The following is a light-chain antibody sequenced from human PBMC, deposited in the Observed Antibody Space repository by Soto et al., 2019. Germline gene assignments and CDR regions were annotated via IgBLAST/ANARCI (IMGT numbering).Light chain of an antibody. J-gene: IGKJ4*01. Sequence: DIQMTQSPSSLTASVGDRVTITCRASQSISSYLNWYQQEPGKAPKLLIYAASTLQSGVPSRFSGSRSGTDFSLTISSLQPEDSATYYCQQSYSAPRLTFGGGTKVEI. CDR1: QSISSY. CDR2: AAS. V-gene: IGKV1-39*01. CDR3: QQSYSAPRLT.